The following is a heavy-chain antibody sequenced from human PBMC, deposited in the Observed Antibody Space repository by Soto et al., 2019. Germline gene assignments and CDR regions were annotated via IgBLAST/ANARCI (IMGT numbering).Heavy chain of an antibody. J-gene: IGHJ6*02. D-gene: IGHD6-25*01. CDR2: FSLSGHT. CDR1: GDSIRAFY. Sequence: QVQLQESGPGLVKPSETVSLTCAVSGDSIRAFYWSWFRQPAGGGLEWIGRFSLSGHTDYNPSLRSRLTMSFDTSKSQFSLRLTSVTAADTAVYYCAREVKQRLGYYYIGLDVWGQGTTVTVSS. CDR3: AREVKQRLGYYYIGLDV. V-gene: IGHV4-4*07.